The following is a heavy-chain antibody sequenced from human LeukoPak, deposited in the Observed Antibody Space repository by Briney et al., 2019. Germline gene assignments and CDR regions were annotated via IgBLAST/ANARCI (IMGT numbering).Heavy chain of an antibody. CDR1: GGSISSYY. CDR3: ARSGPRSYYDFWSGIDAFDI. D-gene: IGHD3-3*01. CDR2: IYYSGST. V-gene: IGHV4-59*01. Sequence: SETLSLTCAGSGGSISSYYWSWIRQPPGKGLEWIGYIYYSGSTNYNPSLKSRVTISVDTSKNQFSLKLSSVTAADTAVYYCARSGPRSYYDFWSGIDAFDIWGQGTMVTVSS. J-gene: IGHJ3*02.